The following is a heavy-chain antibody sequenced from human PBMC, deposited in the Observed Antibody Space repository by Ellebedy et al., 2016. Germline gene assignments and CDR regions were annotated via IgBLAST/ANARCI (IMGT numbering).Heavy chain of an antibody. V-gene: IGHV3-30*13. D-gene: IGHD3-22*01. Sequence: GESLKISXAASGSTFSRFDIHWVRQAQGKGLEWVAAISNDGNDENYGASVKGRFSISRDNSKNRVYLQMSSLRVEDTAVYSCARVRSPDYSTNYDLDVWGQGTTVTVSS. CDR3: ARVRSPDYSTNYDLDV. CDR1: GSTFSRFD. J-gene: IGHJ6*02. CDR2: ISNDGNDE.